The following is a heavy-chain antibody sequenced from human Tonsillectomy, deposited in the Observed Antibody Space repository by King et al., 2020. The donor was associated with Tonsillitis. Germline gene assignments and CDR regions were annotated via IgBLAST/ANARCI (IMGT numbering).Heavy chain of an antibody. CDR1: GFTFSSYG. J-gene: IGHJ4*02. V-gene: IGHV3-30*18. D-gene: IGHD2-15*01. CDR3: AKSRYCSGVSCYSFDY. CDR2: ISYDGSNK. Sequence: VQLVESGGGVVQPGRSLRLSCAASGFTFSSYGMHWVRQAPGKGLEWVAVISYDGSNKYYADSVKGRFTVSRDNSKNTLYLQMNSLRAEDTAVYYCAKSRYCSGVSCYSFDYWGQGTLVTVSS.